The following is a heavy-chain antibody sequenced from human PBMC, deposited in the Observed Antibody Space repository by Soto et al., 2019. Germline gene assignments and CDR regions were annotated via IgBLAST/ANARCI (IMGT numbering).Heavy chain of an antibody. CDR2: INHSGST. V-gene: IGHV4-34*01. CDR3: ARTYSSSWSPFEY. J-gene: IGHJ4*02. CDR1: GGSFSGYY. D-gene: IGHD6-13*01. Sequence: QVQLQQWGAGLLKPSETLSLTCAVYGGSFSGYYWSWIRQPPGKGLEWIGEINHSGSTNYNPSLKSRVTISVDTSKNQFSLKLTSVTAADTAVYYCARTYSSSWSPFEYRGQGTLVTVSS.